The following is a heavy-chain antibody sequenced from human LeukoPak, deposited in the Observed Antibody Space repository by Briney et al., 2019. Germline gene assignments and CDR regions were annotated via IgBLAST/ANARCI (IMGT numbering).Heavy chain of an antibody. CDR3: AKLRIAAADTAPFDY. CDR2: ISGSGGST. CDR1: GFTFSSYS. J-gene: IGHJ4*02. Sequence: PGGSLRLSCAASGFTFSSYSMNWVRQAPGKGLEWVSAISGSGGSTYYADSVKGRFTISRDNSKNTLYLQMNSLRAEDTAVYYCAKLRIAAADTAPFDYWGQGTLVTVSS. D-gene: IGHD6-13*01. V-gene: IGHV3-23*01.